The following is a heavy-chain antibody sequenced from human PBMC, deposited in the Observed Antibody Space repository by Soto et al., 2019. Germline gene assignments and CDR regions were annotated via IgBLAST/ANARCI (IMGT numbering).Heavy chain of an antibody. Sequence: SQTLSLSFAISGDSVASNTASWNWIRQSPSRGLEWLGRTYFRSKWYNDYAVSGKSPIIINPDTSNNQFSLQLNSVTPEDTAVYFCAKGDNLGPKTGYAFDPWGQGIMVTVSS. J-gene: IGHJ5*02. CDR3: AKGDNLGPKTGYAFDP. V-gene: IGHV6-1*01. CDR2: TYFRSKWYN. CDR1: GDSVASNTAS. D-gene: IGHD5-12*01.